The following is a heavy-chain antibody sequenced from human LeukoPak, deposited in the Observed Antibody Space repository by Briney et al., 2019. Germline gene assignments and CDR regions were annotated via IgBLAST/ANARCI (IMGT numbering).Heavy chain of an antibody. CDR1: GFTFDDYA. CDR2: ISWNSGSI. D-gene: IGHD3-22*01. V-gene: IGHV3-9*01. CDR3: AKDINGYYDSSGLDY. J-gene: IGHJ4*02. Sequence: GGSLRLSCAASGFTFDDYAMHWVRQAPGKGLEWVSGISWNSGSIGYADSVKGRFTISRDNAKNSLYLQMNSLRAEDTALYYCAKDINGYYDSSGLDYWGQGTLVTVSS.